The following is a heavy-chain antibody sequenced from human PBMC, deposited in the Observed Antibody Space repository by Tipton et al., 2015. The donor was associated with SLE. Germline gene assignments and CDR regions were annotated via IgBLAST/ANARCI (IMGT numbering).Heavy chain of an antibody. CDR2: IKSKTDGETT. D-gene: IGHD2-15*01. CDR1: GFTFINAW. CDR3: TTGVAVGG. Sequence: AVSGFTFINAWMSWVRQAPGKGLEWVGRIKSKTDGETTDYAAPVKGRFIISRDDSKNTLYLQMNSLKTVDTAVYYCTTGVAVGGWGQGTLVTVSS. J-gene: IGHJ4*02. V-gene: IGHV3-15*01.